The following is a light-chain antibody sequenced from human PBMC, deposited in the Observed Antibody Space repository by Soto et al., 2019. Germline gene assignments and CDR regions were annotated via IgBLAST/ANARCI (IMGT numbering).Light chain of an antibody. CDR1: SSNIGSNT. CDR2: SNN. Sequence: QSVLTQPPSASGTPGQRVTISCSGSSSNIGSNTVNWYQQLPGTAPKLLIYSNNQRPSGVPDRFSGSKSGTSASLAISGLQSEVEADYYCAAWDDSLNALFGGGTKVTVL. J-gene: IGLJ2*01. CDR3: AAWDDSLNAL. V-gene: IGLV1-44*01.